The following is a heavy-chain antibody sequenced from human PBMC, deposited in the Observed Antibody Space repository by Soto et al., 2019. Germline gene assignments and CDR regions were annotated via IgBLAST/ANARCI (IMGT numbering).Heavy chain of an antibody. CDR3: AHRPGVYLIGWDNGYFDY. CDR1: GFSFSTSQVG. CDR2: IYRDDDK. V-gene: IGHV2-5*02. D-gene: IGHD6-19*01. Sequence: QITLKESGPTLVKPTQTLTLTCTFSGFSFSTSQVGVGWIRQPPGKAQERLALIYRDDDKRDSPSLRRRLSITEETSKYQVLLTMPNMDPVDTATYYCAHRPGVYLIGWDNGYFDYWGRGELVNVS. J-gene: IGHJ4*02.